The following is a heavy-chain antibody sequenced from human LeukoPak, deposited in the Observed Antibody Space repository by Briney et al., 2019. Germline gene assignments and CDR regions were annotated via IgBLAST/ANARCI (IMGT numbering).Heavy chain of an antibody. Sequence: SQTLSLTCTVSGGSISSGDYYWSWVRQPPGKGLEWIGYIYYSGSTYYNPSLKSRVTISVDTSKNQFSLTLSSVTAADTAVYYCARVAVTDNYGMDVWGQGTTVTVSS. CDR1: GGSISSGDYY. J-gene: IGHJ6*02. CDR3: ARVAVTDNYGMDV. CDR2: IYYSGST. V-gene: IGHV4-30-4*01. D-gene: IGHD2-21*02.